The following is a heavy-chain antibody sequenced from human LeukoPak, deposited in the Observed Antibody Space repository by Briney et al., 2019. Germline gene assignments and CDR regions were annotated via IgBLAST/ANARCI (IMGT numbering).Heavy chain of an antibody. J-gene: IGHJ4*02. CDR2: IYTSGST. V-gene: IGHV4-4*07. D-gene: IGHD6-19*01. CDR1: GGSISSYY. CDR3: AREDRIAVAHDY. Sequence: SETLSLTCTVSGGSISSYYWSWLRQPAGKGLEWIGRIYTSGSTNYNPSLKSRVTMSVDTSKNQFSLKLSSVTAADTAVYYCAREDRIAVAHDYWGQGTLVTVSS.